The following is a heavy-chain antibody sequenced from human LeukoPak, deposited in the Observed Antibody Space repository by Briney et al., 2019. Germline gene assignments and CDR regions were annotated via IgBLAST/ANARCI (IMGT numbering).Heavy chain of an antibody. CDR3: ARGMPQRRGGMDV. J-gene: IGHJ6*02. D-gene: IGHD2-2*01. Sequence: GASVKVSCKASGYTFTNYDIDWVRQATGQGPEWMGWMNPGSGNTGYAQRFQGRVTMTRDTSINTVYMEVSSLTSEDTALYFCARGMPQRRGGMDVWGQGNTVTVSS. CDR1: GYTFTNYD. V-gene: IGHV1-8*01. CDR2: MNPGSGNT.